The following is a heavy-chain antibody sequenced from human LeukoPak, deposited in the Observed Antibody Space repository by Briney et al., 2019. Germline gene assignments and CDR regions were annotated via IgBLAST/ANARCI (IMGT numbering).Heavy chain of an antibody. CDR2: IKQDGSEK. CDR3: ARDSSGWYFYYYYYMDV. V-gene: IGHV3-7*01. J-gene: IGHJ6*03. CDR1: GFTFSSYW. D-gene: IGHD6-19*01. Sequence: GGSLRLSCAASGFTFSSYWMSWVRQAPGKGLEWVANIKQDGSEKYYVDSVKGRFTISRDNAKNSLYLQMNSLRAEDTAVYYCARDSSGWYFYYYYYMDVWGKGTTVTVSS.